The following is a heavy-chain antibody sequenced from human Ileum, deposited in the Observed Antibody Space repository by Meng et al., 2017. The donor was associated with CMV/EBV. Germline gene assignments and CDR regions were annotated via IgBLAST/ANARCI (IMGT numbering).Heavy chain of an antibody. CDR2: ITTSSSYI. V-gene: IGHV3-21*01. CDR1: GCTFNTYT. Sequence: GGSLRLSCAASGCTFNTYTMNWVRQAPGKGLEWVSSITTSSSYIVYADSVKGRFTTSRHNAKNSLYLQMNSLRADDTAVYYCARDLGDIVYDYYGMDVWGQGTTVTVSS. D-gene: IGHD2-15*01. J-gene: IGHJ6*02. CDR3: ARDLGDIVYDYYGMDV.